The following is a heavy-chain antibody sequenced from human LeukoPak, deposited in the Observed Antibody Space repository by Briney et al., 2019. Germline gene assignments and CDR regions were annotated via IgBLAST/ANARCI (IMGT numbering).Heavy chain of an antibody. CDR2: ISAYNGNT. CDR1: GYTFTSYG. Sequence: APVKVSCKASGYTFTSYGISWVRQVPGQGLEWMGWISAYNGNTNYAQKLQGRVTMTTDTSTSTAYMELRSLRSDDTAVYYCARDTYYYGSGSYYLDYWGQGTLVTVSS. V-gene: IGHV1-18*01. D-gene: IGHD3-10*01. CDR3: ARDTYYYGSGSYYLDY. J-gene: IGHJ4*02.